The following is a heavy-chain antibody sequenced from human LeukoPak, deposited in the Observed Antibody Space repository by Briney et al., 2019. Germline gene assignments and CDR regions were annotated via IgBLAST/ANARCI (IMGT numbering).Heavy chain of an antibody. J-gene: IGHJ4*02. Sequence: GGSLRLSCAASGFTFSNAWMSWVRQAPGEGLVWVAVISYDGSNKYHADSVKGRFTISRDNSKNTLYLQMNSLRAEDTAVYYCARDREAAGTPDYWGQGTLVTVSS. D-gene: IGHD6-13*01. CDR2: ISYDGSNK. CDR1: GFTFSNAW. V-gene: IGHV3-30*03. CDR3: ARDREAAGTPDY.